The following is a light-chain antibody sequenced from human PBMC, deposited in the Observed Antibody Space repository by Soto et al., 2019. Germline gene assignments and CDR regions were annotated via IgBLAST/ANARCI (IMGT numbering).Light chain of an antibody. CDR1: SGHSSYA. CDR2: LNSDGSH. J-gene: IGLJ2*01. Sequence: QPVLTQSPSASASLGASVKLTCTVSSGHSSYAIAWHQQQPEKGPRYLMKLNSDGSHSKGDGIPDRFSGSSSGAECYLTISRLQSEDEADYYCQTWGSGIYVVFGGGTKLTVL. CDR3: QTWGSGIYVV. V-gene: IGLV4-69*01.